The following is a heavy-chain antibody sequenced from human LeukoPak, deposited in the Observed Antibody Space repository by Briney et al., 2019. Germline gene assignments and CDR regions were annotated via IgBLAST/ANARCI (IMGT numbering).Heavy chain of an antibody. J-gene: IGHJ3*02. V-gene: IGHV3-21*01. CDR2: ISSSSSYI. D-gene: IGHD6-19*01. Sequence: GGSLRLSCAASGFTFSSYSMNWVRQAPGKGLEWVSSISSSSSYIYYADSVKGRFTISRDNAKNSLYLQMNSLRAEDTAVYYCARGPLAVAGAFDIWGQGTIVTVSS. CDR3: ARGPLAVAGAFDI. CDR1: GFTFSSYS.